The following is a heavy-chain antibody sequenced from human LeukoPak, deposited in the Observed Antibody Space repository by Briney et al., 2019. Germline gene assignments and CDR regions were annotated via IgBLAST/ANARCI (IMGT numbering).Heavy chain of an antibody. D-gene: IGHD3-10*01. V-gene: IGHV4-61*01. CDR3: ARGTNRGSGSYYYYGMDV. CDR1: GGSVSSGSYY. CDR2: INYSGST. J-gene: IGHJ6*04. Sequence: PSETLSLTCTVSGGSVSSGSYYWSWLRQPPGTGLEWIGYINYSGSTNYNPSLKSRVTISVDTSKNQFSLKLSSVTAADTAVYYCARGTNRGSGSYYYYGMDVWGKGTTVTVSS.